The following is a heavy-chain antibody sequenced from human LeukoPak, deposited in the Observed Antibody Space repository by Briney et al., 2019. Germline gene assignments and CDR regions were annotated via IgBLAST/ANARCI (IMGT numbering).Heavy chain of an antibody. D-gene: IGHD6-25*01. Sequence: GGSLRLSCAASGFTFDDYAMHWVRQAPGKGLEWVSLISGDGGSTYYADSVKGRFTISRDNSKDSLYLQMNSLRAVDTALYYCAKDCIAGSGWHCFDYWGQGTLVTVSS. CDR3: AKDCIAGSGWHCFDY. J-gene: IGHJ4*02. CDR1: GFTFDDYA. CDR2: ISGDGGST. V-gene: IGHV3-43*02.